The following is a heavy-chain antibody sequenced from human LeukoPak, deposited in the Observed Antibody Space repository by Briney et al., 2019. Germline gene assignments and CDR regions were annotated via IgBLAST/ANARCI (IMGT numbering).Heavy chain of an antibody. Sequence: KPSETLSLTCAVYGGSFSGYYWSWIRQPPGKGLEWIGEINHSGSTNYNVSLKSRVTISVDKSKNQLSLKLRSVTAADTAVYYCAREGSIAVAHDAFDIWGQGTMVTVSS. CDR3: AREGSIAVAHDAFDI. D-gene: IGHD6-19*01. J-gene: IGHJ3*02. V-gene: IGHV4-34*01. CDR2: INHSGST. CDR1: GGSFSGYY.